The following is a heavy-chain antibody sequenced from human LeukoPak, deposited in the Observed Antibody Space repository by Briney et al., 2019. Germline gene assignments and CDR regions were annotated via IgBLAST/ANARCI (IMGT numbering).Heavy chain of an antibody. CDR2: ISTYNGNT. CDR1: GYTFTGYY. D-gene: IGHD3-22*01. J-gene: IGHJ4*02. CDR3: ARVYNYYDTSGYYLGNYFDY. V-gene: IGHV1-18*04. Sequence: ASVKVSCKASGYTFTGYYMHWVRQAPGQGLEWMGWISTYNGNTNNAQKLQGRVTMTTDTSTSTAYMELRSLRSDDTAVYYCARVYNYYDTSGYYLGNYFDYWGRGTLVTVSS.